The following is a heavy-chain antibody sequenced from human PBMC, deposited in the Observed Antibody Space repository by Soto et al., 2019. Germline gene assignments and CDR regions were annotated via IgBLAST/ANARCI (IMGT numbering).Heavy chain of an antibody. CDR1: GVTFRNSG. Sequence: EVQLLESGGGLVQPGESLRLSCAASGVTFRNSGMSWVRQAPGKGLEWVWGISGGAGTTDYAESVKGRFTISRDNSRKTLDLRMSSLRVEETAVDYCARLGSTLPPFDSWGQGTLVTVSS. CDR2: ISGGAGTT. J-gene: IGHJ4*02. V-gene: IGHV3-23*01. CDR3: ARLGSTLPPFDS. D-gene: IGHD3-10*01.